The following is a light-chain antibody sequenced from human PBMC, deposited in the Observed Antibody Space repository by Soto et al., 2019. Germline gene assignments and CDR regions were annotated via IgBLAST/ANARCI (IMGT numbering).Light chain of an antibody. V-gene: IGLV1-47*01. CDR2: RTN. J-gene: IGLJ2*01. CDR3: AAWDDSLNGPL. CDR1: SSNIETNN. Sequence: QSALTQPPSASGTPGQRVTISCSGSSSNIETNNVYWYQQFPGTAPKLLIYRTNQRPSGVPDRFSGSKSGTSASLAISGLRSEDEADYYCAAWDDSLNGPLFGGGTKLTVL.